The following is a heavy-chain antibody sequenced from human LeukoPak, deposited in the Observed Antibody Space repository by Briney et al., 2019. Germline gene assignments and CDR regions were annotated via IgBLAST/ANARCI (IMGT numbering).Heavy chain of an antibody. Sequence: GGSLRLSCAASGFTFSSYWMSWVRQAPGKGLEWVANIKQDGSETYYVDSVKGRFTISRDNAKNSLYLQMNSLRAEDTAVYYCARGADGVSSNSRGWFDPWGQGTLVTVSS. J-gene: IGHJ5*02. CDR3: ARGADGVSSNSRGWFDP. CDR2: IKQDGSET. D-gene: IGHD2-15*01. CDR1: GFTFSSYW. V-gene: IGHV3-7*01.